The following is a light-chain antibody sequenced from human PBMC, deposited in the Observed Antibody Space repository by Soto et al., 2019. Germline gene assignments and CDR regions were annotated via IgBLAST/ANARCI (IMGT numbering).Light chain of an antibody. CDR3: SSYTSSSTLLYV. CDR2: DVS. V-gene: IGLV2-14*01. J-gene: IGLJ1*01. Sequence: QSALTQPASVSGSPGQSITISCTGTSSDVGGYNYVSWYQQLPGKAPKLMIYDVSNRPSGVSNRFSGSKSGNTASLTISGLQAEYEADYYCSSYTSSSTLLYVFGTGTKLTVL. CDR1: SSDVGGYNY.